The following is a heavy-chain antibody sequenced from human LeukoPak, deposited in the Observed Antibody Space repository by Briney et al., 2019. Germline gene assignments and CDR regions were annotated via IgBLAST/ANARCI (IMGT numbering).Heavy chain of an antibody. CDR1: GFTFSSYA. CDR2: ISYDGSNK. J-gene: IGHJ5*02. V-gene: IGHV3-30-3*01. CDR3: AKDPVPAAMIHGSAP. D-gene: IGHD2-2*01. Sequence: GGSLRLSCAASGFTFSSYAMHWVRQAPGKGLEWVAVISYDGSNKYYADSVKGRFTISRDNSKNTLYLQMNSLRAEDTAVYYCAKDPVPAAMIHGSAPWGQGPLVTVSS.